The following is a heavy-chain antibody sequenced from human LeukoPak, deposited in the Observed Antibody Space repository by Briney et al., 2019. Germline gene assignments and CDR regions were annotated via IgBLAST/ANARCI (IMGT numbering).Heavy chain of an antibody. CDR3: AHRQSYGFDS. V-gene: IGHV2-5*02. CDR2: IYWDDDK. CDR1: GFSLSTSGVG. J-gene: IGHJ4*02. D-gene: IGHD3-10*01. Sequence: SGPTLVKPTQTLTLTCTFSGFSLSTSGVGVGWIRQPPGKALEWLALIYWDDDKRYRPSLKTRLTISKDTSRNQVVLTMTNMDPVDTATYYCAHRQSYGFDSWGQGTLVTVSS.